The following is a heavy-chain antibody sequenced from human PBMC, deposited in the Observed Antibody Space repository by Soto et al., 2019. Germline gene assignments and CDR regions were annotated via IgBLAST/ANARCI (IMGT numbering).Heavy chain of an antibody. CDR2: IWYDGSNK. CDR3: ASLEGPNGHSIH. Sequence: PVRPSCAASGFTFSGYGVHWVRRAPGMGLEWVAVIWYDGSNKYYADSVKSRFTTSRDNSKNTLYLQMNSLRAEDTAVSYCASLEGPNGHSIHWAQGTLVIVSS. D-gene: IGHD2-8*01. CDR1: GFTFSGYG. V-gene: IGHV3-33*01. J-gene: IGHJ4*02.